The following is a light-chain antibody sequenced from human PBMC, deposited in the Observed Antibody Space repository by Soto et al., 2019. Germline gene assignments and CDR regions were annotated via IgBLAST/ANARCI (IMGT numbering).Light chain of an antibody. J-gene: IGKJ4*01. CDR2: AAS. V-gene: IGKV1-8*01. CDR3: QQYYSYPL. Sequence: AIRMTQSPSSLSASTGDRVTITCRASQGISSYLAWYQQKPGKAPKLLIYAASTLQSGVPSRFSGSGSGTDFPLTISCLQSEDFATYYCQQYYSYPLFGGGTKVEIK. CDR1: QGISSY.